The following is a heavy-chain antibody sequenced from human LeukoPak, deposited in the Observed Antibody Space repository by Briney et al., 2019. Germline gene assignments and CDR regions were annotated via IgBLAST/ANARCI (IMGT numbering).Heavy chain of an antibody. CDR1: GFTVSGNH. D-gene: IGHD4-23*01. V-gene: IGHV3-53*01. CDR2: IYSDGSA. J-gene: IGHJ4*02. Sequence: GGSLRLSCAASGFTVSGNHMSWVRQAPGKGLEWVSIIYSDGSAHYADFVKGRFTISRDNSKNTLYLQMNRLRAEDTAVYYCAREPYGGTPYYFDYWGQGTLVTVSS. CDR3: AREPYGGTPYYFDY.